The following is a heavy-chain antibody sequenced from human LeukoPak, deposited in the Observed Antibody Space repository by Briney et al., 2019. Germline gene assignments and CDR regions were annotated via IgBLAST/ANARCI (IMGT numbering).Heavy chain of an antibody. D-gene: IGHD2-21*01. J-gene: IGHJ5*02. CDR3: AGARIGWFDP. CDR2: IYYSGST. CDR1: GGSISSYY. Sequence: MSSETLSLTCTVSGGSISSYYWSWIRQPPGKGLEWIGYIYYSGSTNYNPSLKSRVTISVDTSKNQFSLKLSSVTAADTAVYHCAGARIGWFDPWGQGTLVTVSS. V-gene: IGHV4-59*01.